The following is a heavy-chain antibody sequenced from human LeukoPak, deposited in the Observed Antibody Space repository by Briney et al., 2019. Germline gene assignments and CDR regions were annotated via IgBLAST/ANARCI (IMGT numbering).Heavy chain of an antibody. V-gene: IGHV1-46*01. D-gene: IGHD3-3*01. CDR3: ARALITIFGVVPYYYYGMDV. CDR2: INPSGGST. Sequence: GASVKVSCKASGYTFTSYYMHWVRQAPGQGLEWMGIINPSGGSTSYAQKFQGRVTMTRDTSTSIVYMELSSLRSEDTAVYYCARALITIFGVVPYYYYGMDVWGQGTTVTVSS. J-gene: IGHJ6*02. CDR1: GYTFTSYY.